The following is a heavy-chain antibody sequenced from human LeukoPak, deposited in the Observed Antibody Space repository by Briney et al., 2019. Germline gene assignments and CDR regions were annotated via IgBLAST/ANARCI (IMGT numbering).Heavy chain of an antibody. CDR2: ISSSGSTI. Sequence: GGSLRLSCAASGFTFSDYYMSWIRQAPGKGLEWVSYISSSGSTIYYADSVKGRFTISRDNAKNSLYLQMNSLRAEDTAVYYCAKDDYDFNYFDYWGQGTLVTVSS. J-gene: IGHJ4*02. D-gene: IGHD3/OR15-3a*01. CDR1: GFTFSDYY. V-gene: IGHV3-11*01. CDR3: AKDDYDFNYFDY.